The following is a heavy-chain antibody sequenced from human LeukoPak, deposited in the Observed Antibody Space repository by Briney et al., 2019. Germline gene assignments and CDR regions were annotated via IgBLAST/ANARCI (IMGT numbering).Heavy chain of an antibody. J-gene: IGHJ3*02. D-gene: IGHD3-3*01. CDR2: IIPIFGTA. CDR3: AGPSITIFGVDPGAFDI. Sequence: SVKVSCKASGGTFSSYAISWVRQAPGQGLEWMGRIIPIFGTANYAQKFQGRVTITTDESTSTAYMELSSLRSEDTAVYYCAGPSITIFGVDPGAFDIWGQGTMVTVSS. V-gene: IGHV1-69*05. CDR1: GGTFSSYA.